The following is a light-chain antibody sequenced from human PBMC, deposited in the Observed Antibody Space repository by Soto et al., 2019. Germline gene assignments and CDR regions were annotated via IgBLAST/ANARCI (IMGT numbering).Light chain of an antibody. V-gene: IGKV3-11*01. J-gene: IGKJ4*01. Sequence: EIVLTQSPASLSLSLGERATLSCRASQGVSSYLAWYQQKPGQAPRLLIYDASNRATGIPARFSGSGSGTDFTLTISSLEPEDFAVYYCQQRSNWPLTFGGGTKVEIK. CDR1: QGVSSY. CDR2: DAS. CDR3: QQRSNWPLT.